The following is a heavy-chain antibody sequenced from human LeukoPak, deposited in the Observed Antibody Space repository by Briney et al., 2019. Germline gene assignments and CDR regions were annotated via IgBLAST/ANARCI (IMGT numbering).Heavy chain of an antibody. CDR2: IFHSGST. J-gene: IGHJ4*02. Sequence: SETLSLTCTVSGGSISSYYWGWIRQPPGKGLEWIGSIFHSGSTNYNPSLKSRVTISVDTSKNQFSLKLSSVTAADTAVYYCARGRHYYDSSGYYWGQGTLVTVSS. D-gene: IGHD3-22*01. V-gene: IGHV4-34*01. CDR3: ARGRHYYDSSGYY. CDR1: GGSISSYY.